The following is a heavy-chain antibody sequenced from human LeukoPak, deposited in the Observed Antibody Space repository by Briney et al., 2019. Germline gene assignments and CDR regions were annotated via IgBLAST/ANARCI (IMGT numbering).Heavy chain of an antibody. Sequence: SETLSLTCTVSGGSISSYYWSWIRQPPGKGLEWIGYIYYSGSTNYNPSLKSRISISVDTSKNQFSLKLSSVTAADTAVYYCARTTEGGYTYNYFYYYYMDVWGKGTTVTISS. CDR3: ARTTEGGYTYNYFYYYYMDV. V-gene: IGHV4-59*01. CDR2: IYYSGST. J-gene: IGHJ6*03. CDR1: GGSISSYY. D-gene: IGHD5-18*01.